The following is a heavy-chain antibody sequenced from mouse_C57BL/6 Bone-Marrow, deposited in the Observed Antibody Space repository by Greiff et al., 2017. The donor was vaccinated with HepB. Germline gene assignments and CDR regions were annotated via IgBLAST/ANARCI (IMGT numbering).Heavy chain of an antibody. J-gene: IGHJ1*03. CDR3: ARGDYGSPYWYFDV. CDR2: ITPNNGGT. D-gene: IGHD1-1*01. V-gene: IGHV1-18*01. Sequence: EVQLQQSGPELVKPGASVKIPCTASGYTFPDYNMDWLKPSHGTSLEWIGDITPNNGGTIYNQKFKGKATLTVDTSSSTAYMELRSLTSEDTAVYYCARGDYGSPYWYFDVWGTGTTVTVSS. CDR1: GYTFPDYN.